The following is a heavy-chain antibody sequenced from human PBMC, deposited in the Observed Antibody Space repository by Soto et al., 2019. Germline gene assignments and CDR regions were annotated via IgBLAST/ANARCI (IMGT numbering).Heavy chain of an antibody. D-gene: IGHD6-19*01. J-gene: IGHJ4*01. CDR2: ISPIFGTA. CDR3: ARVGGDNEQQWLANSDY. CDR1: GGTFSSYA. Sequence: QVQLVQSGTEVKKPGSSVKVSCKASGGTFSSYAISWERQAPGPGLVWMGGISPIFGTANYAQKFQGRVTIKADEPTSTAYMELSSLRSEDTAVYYCARVGGDNEQQWLANSDYWGHGTLGTVSS. V-gene: IGHV1-69*01.